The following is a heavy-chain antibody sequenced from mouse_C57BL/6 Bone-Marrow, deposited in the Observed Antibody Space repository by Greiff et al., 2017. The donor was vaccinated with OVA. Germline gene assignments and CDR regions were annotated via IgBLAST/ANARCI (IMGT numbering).Heavy chain of an antibody. J-gene: IGHJ3*01. D-gene: IGHD4-1*01. V-gene: IGHV1-54*01. CDR2: INPGSGGT. CDR1: GYAFTNYL. CDR3: ARKGTGTGAWCAY. Sequence: VQLQQSGAELVRPGTSVKVSCKASGYAFTNYLIEWVKQRPGQGLEWIGVINPGSGGTNYNEKFKGKATLTADKSSSTAYMQLSSLTSEDSAVYFCARKGTGTGAWCAYWGQGTLVTVSA.